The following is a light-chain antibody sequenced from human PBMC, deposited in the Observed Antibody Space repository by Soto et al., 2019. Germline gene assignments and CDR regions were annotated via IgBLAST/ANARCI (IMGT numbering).Light chain of an antibody. Sequence: QSALTQPRSVSGSPGQSVAISCTGTTSDVGGYDYVSWHQQHPCKAPELIIFDVSKRPSRVPDRFSGSKSGNTASLTISGLQAKDEADYFCCSYAGDFYVFGSGTKVTVL. CDR1: TSDVGGYDY. CDR3: CSYAGDFYV. CDR2: DVS. J-gene: IGLJ1*01. V-gene: IGLV2-11*01.